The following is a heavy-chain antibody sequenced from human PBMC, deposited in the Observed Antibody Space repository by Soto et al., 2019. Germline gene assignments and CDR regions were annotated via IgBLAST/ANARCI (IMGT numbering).Heavy chain of an antibody. J-gene: IGHJ3*02. CDR1: EFSVSYNY. CDR2: IYRSGRT. V-gene: IGHV3-66*01. Sequence: GGSLRLSCAASEFSVSYNYMTWAREAPGNGTEWVSVIYRSGRTLYADSVEGRFTISRDNFRNTLYLQMTSLRAEDTALYYCARSSEYCSSGSCYPNAFDIWGQGTMVTVSS. CDR3: ARSSEYCSSGSCYPNAFDI. D-gene: IGHD2-15*01.